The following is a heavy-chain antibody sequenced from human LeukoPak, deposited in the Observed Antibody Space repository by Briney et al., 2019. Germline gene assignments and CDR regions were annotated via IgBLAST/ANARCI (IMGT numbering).Heavy chain of an antibody. Sequence: GASVKLSCKASGYTFTGYYMHWVRQAPGQGLEWMGRINPNSGGTNYAQKFQGRVTITRDTSNSTAYMELSRLRSDDTAVYYCARGIAARPDYWGQGTLVTVSS. CDR3: ARGIAARPDY. D-gene: IGHD6-6*01. V-gene: IGHV1-2*06. J-gene: IGHJ4*02. CDR2: INPNSGGT. CDR1: GYTFTGYY.